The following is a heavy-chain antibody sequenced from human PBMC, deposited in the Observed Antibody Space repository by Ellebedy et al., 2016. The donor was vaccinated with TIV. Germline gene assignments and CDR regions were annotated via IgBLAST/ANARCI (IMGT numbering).Heavy chain of an antibody. V-gene: IGHV1-2*02. CDR1: GYTFTGHY. CDR2: INPNSGGT. J-gene: IGHJ6*02. CDR3: ARVMNYYYGMDV. Sequence: AASVKVSCKASGYTFTGHYLHWMRQAPGQGLEWLGWINPNSGGTNYAQKFKGRVTMTRDTSISTAYMKLSRLRGDDTAVYYCARVMNYYYGMDVWGQGTTVTVSS.